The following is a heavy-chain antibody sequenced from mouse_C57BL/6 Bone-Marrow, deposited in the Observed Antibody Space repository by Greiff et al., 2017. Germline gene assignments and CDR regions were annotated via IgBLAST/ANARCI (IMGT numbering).Heavy chain of an antibody. V-gene: IGHV5-15*04. Sequence: EVKLVESEGGLVQPGGSLKLSCAASGFTFSDYGMAWVRQAPRKGPEWVAFISNLAYSIYYADTVTGRFTISRENAKNTLYLEMSSLRSEDTAMYYCARQDYYGSSYAMDYWGQGTSVTVSS. CDR1: GFTFSDYG. J-gene: IGHJ4*01. D-gene: IGHD1-1*01. CDR2: ISNLAYSI. CDR3: ARQDYYGSSYAMDY.